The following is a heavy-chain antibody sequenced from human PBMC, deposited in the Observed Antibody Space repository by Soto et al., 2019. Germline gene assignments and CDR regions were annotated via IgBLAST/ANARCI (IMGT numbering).Heavy chain of an antibody. Sequence: QVQLQESGPGLVKPSETLSLTCTVSGGSISSYYWSWIRQPPGKGLEWIGYIYYSGSTNYNPSLKSRVNISVDTSKKQFSLKLSSVTAADTAVYYCARGGDSSGWINWFDPWGQGTLVTVSS. J-gene: IGHJ5*02. D-gene: IGHD6-19*01. CDR3: ARGGDSSGWINWFDP. V-gene: IGHV4-59*01. CDR1: GGSISSYY. CDR2: IYYSGST.